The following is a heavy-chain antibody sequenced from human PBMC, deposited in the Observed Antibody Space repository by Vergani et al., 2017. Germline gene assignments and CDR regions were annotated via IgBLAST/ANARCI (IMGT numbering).Heavy chain of an antibody. D-gene: IGHD1-1*01. CDR3: ARWGNEKRLDS. J-gene: IGHJ5*01. CDR2: IWYDGSNK. Sequence: QVQLVESEGGVVQPGRSLTLSCVASGFTFSSHGMHWVRQAPGKGLEWVAVIWYDGSNKYYGDSVKGRFTISRDNSKNMLYLQMNSLRVEDTAVYYCARWGNEKRLDSWGQGTLVTVSS. CDR1: GFTFSSHG. V-gene: IGHV3-33*01.